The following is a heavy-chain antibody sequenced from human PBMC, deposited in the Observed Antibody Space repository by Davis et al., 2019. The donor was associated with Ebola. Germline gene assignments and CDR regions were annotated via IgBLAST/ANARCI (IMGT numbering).Heavy chain of an antibody. CDR1: GYTFTTYG. Sequence: ASVKVSCRASGYTFTTYGINWVRQATGQGLEWMGWVNPNSGNTGYAQKFRGRVTMTRNTSINTAYMELSSLTSADTAVYYCARGWGNSLGNDFWGQGTLVTVSS. J-gene: IGHJ4*02. D-gene: IGHD4-23*01. V-gene: IGHV1-8*01. CDR2: VNPNSGNT. CDR3: ARGWGNSLGNDF.